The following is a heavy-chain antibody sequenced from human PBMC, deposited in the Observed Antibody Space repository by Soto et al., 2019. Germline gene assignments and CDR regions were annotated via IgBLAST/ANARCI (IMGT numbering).Heavy chain of an antibody. D-gene: IGHD6-19*01. CDR3: AKERTGYSSGGGWTNDY. CDR1: GFTFSSYG. CDR2: ISYDGSNK. Sequence: QVQLVESGGGVVQPGRSLRLSCAASGFTFSSYGMHWVRQAPGKGLEWVAVISYDGSNKYYADSVKGRFTISRDNSKNTLYLQMNSLRAEDTAVYYCAKERTGYSSGGGWTNDYWGQGTLVTVSS. J-gene: IGHJ4*02. V-gene: IGHV3-30*18.